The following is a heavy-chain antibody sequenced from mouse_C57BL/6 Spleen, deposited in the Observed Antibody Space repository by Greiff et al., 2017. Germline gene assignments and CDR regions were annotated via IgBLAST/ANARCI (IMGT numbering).Heavy chain of an antibody. CDR2: IDPSDSYT. V-gene: IGHV1-69*01. CDR1: GYTFTSYW. CDR3: ARRGYENAMDY. Sequence: QVQLKQSGAELVMPGASVKLSCKASGYTFTSYWMHWVKQRPGQGLEWIGEIDPSDSYTNYNQKFKGKSTLTVDKSSSTAYMQLSSLTSEDSAVYYCARRGYENAMDYWGQGTSVTVSS. D-gene: IGHD3-2*02. J-gene: IGHJ4*01.